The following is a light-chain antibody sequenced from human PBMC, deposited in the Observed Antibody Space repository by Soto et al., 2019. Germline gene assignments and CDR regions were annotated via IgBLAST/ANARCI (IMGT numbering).Light chain of an antibody. J-gene: IGLJ3*02. CDR2: EVS. CDR3: CSYAGSNNVV. V-gene: IGLV2-8*01. Sequence: QSVLTQPPSAFGSPGQSVTISCTGTSSDVGGYNYVSWYQQHPGKAPKLMIYEVSKRPPGVPDRFSGSKSGSTASLTVSGRQAEDEADYYCCSYAGSNNVVFGGGTKLTVL. CDR1: SSDVGGYNY.